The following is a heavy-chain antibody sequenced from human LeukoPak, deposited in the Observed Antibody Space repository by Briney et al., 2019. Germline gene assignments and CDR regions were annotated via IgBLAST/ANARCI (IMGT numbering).Heavy chain of an antibody. V-gene: IGHV3-15*01. Sequence: GGSLRLSCAASGFIFSNAWMSWVRQAPGKGLEWVGRIKSKTDGGTTDYAAPVKGRFTISRDDSKNTVYLQMNSLKTEDTAVYYCTSPSPDCSSTRCYFANFDYWGQGTLVTVSS. D-gene: IGHD2-2*01. CDR2: IKSKTDGGTT. J-gene: IGHJ4*02. CDR1: GFIFSNAW. CDR3: TSPSPDCSSTRCYFANFDY.